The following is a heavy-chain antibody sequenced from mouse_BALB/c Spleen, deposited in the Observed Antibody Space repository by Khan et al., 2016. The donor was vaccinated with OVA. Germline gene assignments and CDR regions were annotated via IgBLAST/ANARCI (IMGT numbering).Heavy chain of an antibody. CDR2: ISYDGSN. CDR3: ARGGVVVPYWYFDV. J-gene: IGHJ1*01. D-gene: IGHD1-1*01. V-gene: IGHV3-6*02. CDR1: DYSITGGYS. Sequence: EVQLQESGPGLVKPSQSLSLTCSVTDYSITGGYSWSWIRQFPGNKLEWMGYISYDGSNNYNPSLKNRISITRDTSKNQVFLTLKSVTTEDTATYYCARGGVVVPYWYFDVWGAGTTVTVSS.